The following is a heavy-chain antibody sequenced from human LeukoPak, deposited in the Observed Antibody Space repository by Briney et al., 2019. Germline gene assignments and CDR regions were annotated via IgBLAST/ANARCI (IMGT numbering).Heavy chain of an antibody. CDR1: AGSTSHYY. CDR3: ARDFEYYDSTGYRWDYFDY. CDR2: DYSTGST. J-gene: IGHJ4*02. Sequence: SETLSLTCTVPAGSTSHYYWTWLRQPAGKGLEWIGRDYSTGSTNYNPSLQSRLTISVDTSKNQFSLKLTSVTAADTAVYYCARDFEYYDSTGYRWDYFDYWGPGTLVTVSS. V-gene: IGHV4-4*07. D-gene: IGHD3-22*01.